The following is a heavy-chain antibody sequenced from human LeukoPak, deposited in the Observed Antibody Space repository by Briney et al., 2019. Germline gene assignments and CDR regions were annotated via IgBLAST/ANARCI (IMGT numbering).Heavy chain of an antibody. J-gene: IGHJ4*02. CDR1: GFTFSSYA. Sequence: GGSLRLSCAASGFTFSSYAMSWVRQAPGKGLEWVSTINGSGGSTYYADSVKGRFTISRDNSKNTLYLQMNSLRAEDTAVYYCAKGTGGRQLVFDYWGQGTLVTVSS. CDR2: INGSGGST. D-gene: IGHD6-13*01. V-gene: IGHV3-23*01. CDR3: AKGTGGRQLVFDY.